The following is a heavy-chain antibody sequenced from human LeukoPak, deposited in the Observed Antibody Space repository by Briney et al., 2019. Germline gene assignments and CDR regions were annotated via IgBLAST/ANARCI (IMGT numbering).Heavy chain of an antibody. J-gene: IGHJ5*02. Sequence: GESLKISCKGSGYSFTSYWIGWVRQMPGKGLEWMGIIYPGDSDTRYSPSFQGQVTISADKSISTAYLQWSSLKASDTAMYYRATIAAAGTGSHNNWFDPWGQGTLVTVSS. CDR2: IYPGDSDT. V-gene: IGHV5-51*01. CDR3: ATIAAAGTGSHNNWFDP. D-gene: IGHD6-13*01. CDR1: GYSFTSYW.